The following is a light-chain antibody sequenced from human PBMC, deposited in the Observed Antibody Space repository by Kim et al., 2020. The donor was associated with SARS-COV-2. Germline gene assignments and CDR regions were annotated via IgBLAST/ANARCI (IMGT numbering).Light chain of an antibody. V-gene: IGLV3-19*01. CDR1: SLRSNY. CDR2: GRN. J-gene: IGLJ2*01. Sequence: ALRQTAKITCQGDSLRSNYATWYQQKPGQAPVLVSYGRNRRPTGIPDRFSGSSSGSTASLTITGAQAGDEADYFCSFRDNSRNLVLFGGGTQLTVL. CDR3: SFRDNSRNLVL.